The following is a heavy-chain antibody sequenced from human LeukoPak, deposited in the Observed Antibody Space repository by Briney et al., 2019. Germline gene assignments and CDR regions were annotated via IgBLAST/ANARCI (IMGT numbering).Heavy chain of an antibody. V-gene: IGHV1-2*04. J-gene: IGHJ5*02. CDR3: ARGYCIGGSCYNNWFYP. D-gene: IGHD2-15*01. Sequence: ASVRLSCKASGYTFTAYYMPWVRQAPGQQLEWMAWINPTSGVTNYTQKFPGWVTMTRDTSISTAYMELSRLRSDDTAVEYCARGYCIGGSCYNNWFYPWGQGTLVTVSS. CDR2: INPTSGVT. CDR1: GYTFTAYY.